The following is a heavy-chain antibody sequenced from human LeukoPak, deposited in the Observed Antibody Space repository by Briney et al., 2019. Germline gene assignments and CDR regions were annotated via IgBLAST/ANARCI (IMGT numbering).Heavy chain of an antibody. CDR3: AKDGRNSPLM. J-gene: IGHJ3*02. CDR2: ITSTGGTT. CDR1: GFTFSNYA. Sequence: GGSLRLSCAASGFTFSNYAMSWVRQAPGKGLDWVSGITSTGGTTYYADSVQGRFTISRDNSRNMLYLQMNCLRAEDTAVYYCAKDGRNSPLMWGQGTVVSVSS. V-gene: IGHV3-23*01. D-gene: IGHD2/OR15-2a*01.